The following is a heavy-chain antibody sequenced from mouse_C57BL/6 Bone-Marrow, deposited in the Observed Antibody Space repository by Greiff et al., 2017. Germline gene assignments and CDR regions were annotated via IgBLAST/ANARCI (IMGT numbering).Heavy chain of an antibody. V-gene: IGHV1-61*01. D-gene: IGHD1-1*01. CDR1: GYTFTSYW. CDR2: IYPSDSET. J-gene: IGHJ4*01. Sequence: VQLQQPGAELVRPGSSVKLSCKASGYTFTSYWMDWVKQRPGQGLEWIGNIYPSDSETHYNQKFKDKATLTVDKYSSTAYMQLSSLTSEDSAVYYCARHCYGRGTYAMDYWGQGTSVTVSS. CDR3: ARHCYGRGTYAMDY.